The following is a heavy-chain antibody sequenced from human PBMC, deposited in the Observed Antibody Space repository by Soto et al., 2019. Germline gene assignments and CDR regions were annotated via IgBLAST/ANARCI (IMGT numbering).Heavy chain of an antibody. CDR2: ISGYNGNT. J-gene: IGHJ5*02. CDR3: ARGLVKAVNRGGLGEDNWFHP. CDR1: GYTFTNYG. D-gene: IGHD3-10*01. V-gene: IGHV1-18*01. Sequence: ASVKVSCKASGYTFTNYGVAWVRQAPGHGLEWLGWISGYNGNTNYAQKFQGRVTMTRDTATSTAYMELKTLRSDDTASYFCARGLVKAVNRGGLGEDNWFHPWGQATLVSVS.